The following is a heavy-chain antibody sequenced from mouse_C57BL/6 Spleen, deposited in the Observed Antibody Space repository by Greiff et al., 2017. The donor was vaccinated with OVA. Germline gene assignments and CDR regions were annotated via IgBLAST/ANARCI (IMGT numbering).Heavy chain of an antibody. CDR2: IYPGGGYT. Sequence: QVQLQQPGAELVRPGTSVKMSCKASGYTFTNYWIGWAKQRPGHGLEWIGDIYPGGGYTNYNEKFKGKATLTADKSSSTAYMQFSSLTSEDSAIYYCAKYGYDGSWFAYWGQGTLVTVSA. CDR1: GYTFTNYW. CDR3: AKYGYDGSWFAY. D-gene: IGHD2-14*01. J-gene: IGHJ3*01. V-gene: IGHV1-63*01.